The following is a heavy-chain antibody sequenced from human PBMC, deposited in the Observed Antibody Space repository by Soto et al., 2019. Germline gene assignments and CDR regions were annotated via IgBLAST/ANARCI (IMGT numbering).Heavy chain of an antibody. CDR1: GYSFTNYG. D-gene: IGHD6-19*01. V-gene: IGHV1-18*01. J-gene: IGHJ6*03. Sequence: QDQLVQSGGEVKKPGASVKVSCKASGYSFTNYGITWVRQAPGQGFEWMGWISAYNGDTNYAQKLHGRVTMTTDASTSTAYLELRSLRSDDTAVYYCARDRGVAPPVAGNTHYYYYMDVGGKGTTVTVSS. CDR3: ARDRGVAPPVAGNTHYYYYMDV. CDR2: ISAYNGDT.